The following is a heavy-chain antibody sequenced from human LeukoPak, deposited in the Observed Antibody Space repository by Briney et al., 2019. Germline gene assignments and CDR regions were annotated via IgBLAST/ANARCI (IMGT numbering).Heavy chain of an antibody. CDR3: ARGSLGYCSSTSCYPYRGGPYNWFDP. V-gene: IGHV4-31*03. Sequence: PSETLSLTCTVSGGSISSGGYYWSWIRQHPGKGLEWIGYIYYSGSTYYNPSLKSRVTISVDTSKNQFSLKLSSVTAADTAVYYCARGSLGYCSSTSCYPYRGGPYNWFDPWGQGTLVTVSS. D-gene: IGHD2-2*01. CDR2: IYYSGST. J-gene: IGHJ5*02. CDR1: GGSISSGGYY.